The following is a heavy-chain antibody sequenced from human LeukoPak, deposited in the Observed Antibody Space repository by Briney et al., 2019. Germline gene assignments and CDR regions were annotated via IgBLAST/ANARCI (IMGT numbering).Heavy chain of an antibody. D-gene: IGHD3-9*01. CDR2: MNPNSDNT. CDR3: ARAYAKLRYFDWLSGTNWFDP. Sequence: ASVKVSCKASGYTFTSYDINWVRQATGQGLEWMGWMNPNSDNTGYAQKFQGRVTMTTNTSISTAYMELSSLRSEDTAVYYCARAYAKLRYFDWLSGTNWFDPWGQGTLVTVSS. V-gene: IGHV1-8*01. CDR1: GYTFTSYD. J-gene: IGHJ5*02.